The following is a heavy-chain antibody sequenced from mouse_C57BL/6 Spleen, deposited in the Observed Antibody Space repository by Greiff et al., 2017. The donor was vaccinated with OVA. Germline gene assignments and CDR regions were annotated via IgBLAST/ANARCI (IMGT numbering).Heavy chain of an antibody. J-gene: IGHJ3*01. Sequence: EVQLQQSGPELVKPGASVKISCKASGYSFTGYYMNWVKQSPEKSLEWIGEINPSTGGTTYNQKFKAKATLTVDKSSSTAYMQLKSRTSEDSAVYYCATGTGPWFAYWGQGTLVTVSA. V-gene: IGHV1-42*01. CDR1: GYSFTGYY. CDR3: ATGTGPWFAY. CDR2: INPSTGGT. D-gene: IGHD4-1*01.